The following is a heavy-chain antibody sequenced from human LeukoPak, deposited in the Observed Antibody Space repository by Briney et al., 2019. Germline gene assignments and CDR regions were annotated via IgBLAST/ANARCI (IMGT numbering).Heavy chain of an antibody. CDR2: IYYSGST. V-gene: IGHV4-59*12. CDR1: GGSISSYY. D-gene: IGHD3-10*01. CDR3: ARAGGSGLFDY. J-gene: IGHJ4*02. Sequence: SETLSLTCTGYGGSISSYYWRWLRQPPGKGLEWMGDIYYSGSTNYNPSLRSGVTISVDTTKKQFSLRLSLVTAAAAADYYWARAGGSGLFDYWGQGTLVTVSS.